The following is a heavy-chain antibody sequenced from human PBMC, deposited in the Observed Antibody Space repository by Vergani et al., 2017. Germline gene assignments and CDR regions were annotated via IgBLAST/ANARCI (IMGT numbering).Heavy chain of an antibody. CDR1: GGSISRNDYY. D-gene: IGHD6-13*01. J-gene: IGHJ4*02. Sequence: QVQLRESGPGLVKPSQTLSLTCSVSGGSISRNDYYWTWIRQPPGKGLEWLGYIYYSGSTYYNPSLKSRLTMSVDTSKNQFSLELSSVTASDTAMYYCASKPTGTTWYSVKYYFDFWGQGTLVAVSS. CDR2: IYYSGST. V-gene: IGHV4-30-4*08. CDR3: ASKPTGTTWYSVKYYFDF.